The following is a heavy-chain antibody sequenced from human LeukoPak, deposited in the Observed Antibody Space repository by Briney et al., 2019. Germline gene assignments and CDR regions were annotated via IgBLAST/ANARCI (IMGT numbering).Heavy chain of an antibody. J-gene: IGHJ3*02. CDR2: ISVYNGNT. D-gene: IGHD3-10*01. V-gene: IGHV1-18*01. CDR1: GYTFSNYG. CDR3: TREGKSYYGSGSYMADAFDI. Sequence: ASVKVSCKASGYTFSNYGISWVRQAPGQGLEWMGWISVYNGNTNYAQKLQGRVTMTTDTSTTTAYMELRSLRSDDTAVYYCTREGKSYYGSGSYMADAFDIWGQGTMVTVSS.